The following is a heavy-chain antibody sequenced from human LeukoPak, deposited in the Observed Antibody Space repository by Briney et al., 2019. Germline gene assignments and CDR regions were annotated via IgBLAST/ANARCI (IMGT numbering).Heavy chain of an antibody. V-gene: IGHV5-51*01. J-gene: IGHJ4*02. CDR2: SNPDDSDT. CDR3: ARPPYCSGGSCPPVYFDS. D-gene: IGHD2-15*01. CDR1: GYSFTSYW. Sequence: GQSLKISCKGSGYSFTSYWIAWVRQMPGKGLEWMGISNPDDSDTTYSPSFQGQVTISADKSISTAYLQWSSLKASDTAMYYCARPPYCSGGSCPPVYFDSWGQGTLVTVSS.